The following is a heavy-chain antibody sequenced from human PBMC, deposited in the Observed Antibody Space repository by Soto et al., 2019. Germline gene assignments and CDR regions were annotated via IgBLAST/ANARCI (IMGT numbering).Heavy chain of an antibody. Sequence: GGSLRLSCAASGFTFSSYGMHWVRQAPGKGLEWVAVISYDGSNKYYADSVKGRFTISRDNSKNTLYLQMNSLRAEDTAAYYCAKEGDLHDFWSGYGLDVWGQGTTVTVSS. CDR2: ISYDGSNK. D-gene: IGHD3-3*01. J-gene: IGHJ6*02. CDR3: AKEGDLHDFWSGYGLDV. V-gene: IGHV3-30*18. CDR1: GFTFSSYG.